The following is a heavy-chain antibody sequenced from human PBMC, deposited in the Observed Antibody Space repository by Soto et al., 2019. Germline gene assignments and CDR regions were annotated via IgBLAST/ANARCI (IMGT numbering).Heavy chain of an antibody. CDR1: GGSISSYY. D-gene: IGHD2-2*01. CDR2: IYYSGST. J-gene: IGHJ5*02. V-gene: IGHV4-59*01. CDR3: ARGCSSTGCYWGTTWFDP. Sequence: KLSETLSLTCTVSGGSISSYYWSWIRQPPGKGLEWIGYIYYSGSTNYNPSLKSRVTISVDTSKNQFSLKLSSVTAADTAVYYCARGCSSTGCYWGTTWFDPWGQGTLVTVSS.